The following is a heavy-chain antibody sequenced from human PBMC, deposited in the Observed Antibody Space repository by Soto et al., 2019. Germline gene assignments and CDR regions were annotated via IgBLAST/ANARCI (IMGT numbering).Heavy chain of an antibody. Sequence: GGSLRLSCAASGFTFSNAWMSWVRQAPGKGLEWVGRIKSKTDGGTTDYAAPVKGRFTISRDDSKNTLYLQMNSLKTEDTAVYYCTTDGYSGGDPHAFDIWGQGTMVTVSS. J-gene: IGHJ3*02. CDR3: TTDGYSGGDPHAFDI. CDR2: IKSKTDGGTT. V-gene: IGHV3-15*01. D-gene: IGHD2-21*02. CDR1: GFTFSNAW.